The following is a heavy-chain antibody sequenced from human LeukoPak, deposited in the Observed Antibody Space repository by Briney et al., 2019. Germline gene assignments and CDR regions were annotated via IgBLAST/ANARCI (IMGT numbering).Heavy chain of an antibody. J-gene: IGHJ4*02. V-gene: IGHV3-23*01. Sequence: GGSLRLSCAAPGFTFSSYSMSWVRQAPGKGLEWVSAISGSGGSTYYADSVKGRFTISRDNSKNTLYLQMNSLRAEDTAVYYCAKGTITMVRGVLDYWGQGTLVTVSS. CDR3: AKGTITMVRGVLDY. D-gene: IGHD3-10*01. CDR1: GFTFSSYS. CDR2: ISGSGGST.